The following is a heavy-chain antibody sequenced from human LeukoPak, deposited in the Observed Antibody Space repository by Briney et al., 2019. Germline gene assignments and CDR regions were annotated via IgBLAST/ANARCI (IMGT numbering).Heavy chain of an antibody. CDR1: GFTFSDYY. Sequence: GGSLRLSCTASGFTFSDYYMSWIRQAPGKGLEWVSVIYRGGSTCYADSVKGRFTISRDNSKNTLYPQMNSLRAEDTAVYYCARHPSHLHHSSGWYGAYYYYYMDVWGKGTTVTISS. D-gene: IGHD6-19*01. CDR2: IYRGGST. V-gene: IGHV3-66*04. J-gene: IGHJ6*03. CDR3: ARHPSHLHHSSGWYGAYYYYYMDV.